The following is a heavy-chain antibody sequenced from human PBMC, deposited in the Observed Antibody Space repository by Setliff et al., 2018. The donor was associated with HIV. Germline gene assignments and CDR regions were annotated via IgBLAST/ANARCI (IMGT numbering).Heavy chain of an antibody. CDR3: ARVGTSTSLDY. CDR1: GFPFSLYS. J-gene: IGHJ4*02. V-gene: IGHV3-21*06. D-gene: IGHD2-2*01. CDR2: INGNTLYI. Sequence: GGSLRLSCTASGFPFSLYSMNWVRQAPGRGLEWVSSINGNTLYISYAASVSRRFTISRDNAKGPLYLQLTSLRPEDTGVYFCARVGTSTSLDYWGQGILVTVSS.